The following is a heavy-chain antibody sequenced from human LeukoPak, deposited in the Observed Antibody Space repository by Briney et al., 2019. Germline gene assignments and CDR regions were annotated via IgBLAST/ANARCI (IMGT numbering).Heavy chain of an antibody. CDR2: IYSGGST. CDR3: ARVAIEYSSSSGPHYYYYGMDV. CDR1: GFTVSSNY. J-gene: IGHJ6*02. Sequence: GGSLRLSCAASGFTVSSNYMSWVRQAPGKGLEWVSVIYSGGSTYYADSVKGRFTISRDNSKNTLYLQMNSLRAEDTAVYYCARVAIEYSSSSGPHYYYYGMDVWGQGTTVTVSS. V-gene: IGHV3-66*01. D-gene: IGHD6-6*01.